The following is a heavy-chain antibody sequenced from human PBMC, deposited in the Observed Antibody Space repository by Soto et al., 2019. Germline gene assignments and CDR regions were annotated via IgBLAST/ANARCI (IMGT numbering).Heavy chain of an antibody. CDR3: AVTQNAWFGVKSPFDY. CDR1: GYTFTSYD. D-gene: IGHD3-10*01. V-gene: IGHV1-8*01. J-gene: IGHJ4*02. Sequence: GASVKLSCKASGYTFTSYDINWVRQATGQGLEWMGWMNPNSGNTGYAQKFQGRVTMTRNTSISTAYMELSSLRSEDTAVYYCAVTQNAWFGVKSPFDYWGQGTLVTVSS. CDR2: MNPNSGNT.